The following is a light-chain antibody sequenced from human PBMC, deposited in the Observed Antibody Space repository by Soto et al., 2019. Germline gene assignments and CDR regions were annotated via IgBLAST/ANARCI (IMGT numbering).Light chain of an antibody. CDR1: SNNVGSYNF. Sequence: QSALTQPASVPGSRGQSITISCTGTSNNVGSYNFVSWYRQYPGKAPELIIYEVSQRPSTFFNRFSGSKSGNTASLTISGLQSDDEADYYCCSYAGNNALVFGGGTKVTVL. J-gene: IGLJ3*02. CDR3: CSYAGNNALV. V-gene: IGLV2-23*02. CDR2: EVS.